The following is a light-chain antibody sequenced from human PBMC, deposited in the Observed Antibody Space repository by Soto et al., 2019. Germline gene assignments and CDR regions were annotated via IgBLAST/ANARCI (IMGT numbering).Light chain of an antibody. CDR2: ENN. V-gene: IGLV1-51*02. CDR1: NSNIGNNY. J-gene: IGLJ3*02. Sequence: QSVLTQPPSGSAAPGQKVTISCSGSNSNIGNNYLYWYQQLPGTAPKLLIYENNKRPSGIPDRFSGSKSGTSVTLAITGLQTGDEADYYCGTWDSSLSAGVFGGGTKVTVL. CDR3: GTWDSSLSAGV.